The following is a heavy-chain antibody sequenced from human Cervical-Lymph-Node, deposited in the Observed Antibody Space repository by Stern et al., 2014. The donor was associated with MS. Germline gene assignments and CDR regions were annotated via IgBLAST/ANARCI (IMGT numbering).Heavy chain of an antibody. Sequence: VQLVESGGGVVQPGRSLRLSCAASAFTFSSYGMHWVRQAPGKGLEWVAVISYDGSNKYYAYSVKGRFTISRDNSKNTLYLQMNSLRAEDTAVYYCAKGGGLDHWGYYGMDVWGQGTTVTVSS. CDR1: AFTFSSYG. D-gene: IGHD2-15*01. CDR3: AKGGGLDHWGYYGMDV. J-gene: IGHJ6*02. V-gene: IGHV3-30*18. CDR2: ISYDGSNK.